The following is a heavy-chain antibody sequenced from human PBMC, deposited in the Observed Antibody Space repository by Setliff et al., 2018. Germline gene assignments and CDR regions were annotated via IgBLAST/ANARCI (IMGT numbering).Heavy chain of an antibody. Sequence: SETLSLTCAAYGGTFSDYYWTWIRQPPGKGLEWIGEINHRGSTNYNPSLKSRATISIDTSKDQFSLKLSSMTAADTALYYCARNPDFLQYSFDLWGRGTLVTVSS. CDR2: INHRGST. CDR3: ARNPDFLQYSFDL. D-gene: IGHD5-12*01. J-gene: IGHJ2*01. CDR1: GGTFSDYY. V-gene: IGHV4-34*01.